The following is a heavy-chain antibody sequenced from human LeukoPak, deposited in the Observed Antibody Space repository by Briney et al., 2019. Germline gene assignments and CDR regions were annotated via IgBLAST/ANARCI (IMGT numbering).Heavy chain of an antibody. D-gene: IGHD3-22*01. CDR1: GFTFSRYA. CDR3: AGYASSGRRDALDI. J-gene: IGHJ3*02. V-gene: IGHV3-21*01. Sequence: PGRSLRLSCAASGFTFSRYAMSWVRQAPAQGLEWGSSITSSIDVASTDSGKGRFTISRQNTRTSLCPQRSSLSAEDTAVYYCAGYASSGRRDALDIWGQGTMVNVSS. CDR2: ITSSIDV.